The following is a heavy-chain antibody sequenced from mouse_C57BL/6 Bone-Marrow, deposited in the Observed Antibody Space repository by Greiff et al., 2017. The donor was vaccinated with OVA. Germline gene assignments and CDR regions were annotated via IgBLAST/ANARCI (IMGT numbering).Heavy chain of an antibody. J-gene: IGHJ3*01. CDR1: GYTFTSYW. Sequence: VQLQQPGAELVKPGASVKLSCKASGYTFTSYWMHWVKQRPGQGLEWIGMIHPNSGSTNYNEKFKRKATLTVDKSSSTAYMQLSSLTSEDSAVYYCAGPYYRFAYWGQGTLVTVSA. D-gene: IGHD2-10*01. CDR3: AGPYYRFAY. CDR2: IHPNSGST. V-gene: IGHV1-64*01.